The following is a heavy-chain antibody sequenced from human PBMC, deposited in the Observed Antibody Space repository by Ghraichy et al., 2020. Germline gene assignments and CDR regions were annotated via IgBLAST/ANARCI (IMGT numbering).Heavy chain of an antibody. CDR1: GGSISSYY. CDR3: ASGDYESHFDY. Sequence: SQTLSLTCTVSGGSISSYYWSWIRQPPGKGLEWIGYIYYSGSTNYNPSLKSRVTISVDTSKNQFSLKLSSVTAADTAVYYCASGDYESHFDYWGQGTLVTVSS. V-gene: IGHV4-59*01. CDR2: IYYSGST. D-gene: IGHD4-17*01. J-gene: IGHJ4*02.